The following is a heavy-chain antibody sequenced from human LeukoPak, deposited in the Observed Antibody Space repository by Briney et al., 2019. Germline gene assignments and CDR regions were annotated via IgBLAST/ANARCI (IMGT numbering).Heavy chain of an antibody. CDR2: ISSSSSYI. D-gene: IGHD1-26*01. CDR1: GFTFSSYS. CDR3: AREIIGGASFLDY. Sequence: GGSLRLSCAASGFTFSSYSINWVRQAPGKGLEWVSSISSSSSYIYYADSVKGRFTISRDNAKNSLYLQMNSLRAEDTAVYYCAREIIGGASFLDYWGQGTLVTVSS. J-gene: IGHJ4*02. V-gene: IGHV3-21*01.